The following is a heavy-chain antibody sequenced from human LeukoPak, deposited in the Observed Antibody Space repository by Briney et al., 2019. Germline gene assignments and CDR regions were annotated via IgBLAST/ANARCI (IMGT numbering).Heavy chain of an antibody. D-gene: IGHD2-15*01. CDR2: IIPIFGTA. Sequence: SVKVSCKASGGTFSSYAISWVRQAPGQGPEWRGGIIPIFGTANYAQKFQGRVTITADESTSTAYMELSSLRSEDTAVYYCARGPLGYCSGGSCYRRWFDRWGQGTLVTVSS. V-gene: IGHV1-69*13. CDR1: GGTFSSYA. J-gene: IGHJ5*02. CDR3: ARGPLGYCSGGSCYRRWFDR.